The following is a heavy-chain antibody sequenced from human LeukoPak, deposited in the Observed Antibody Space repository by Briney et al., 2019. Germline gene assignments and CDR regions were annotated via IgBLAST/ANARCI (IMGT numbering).Heavy chain of an antibody. CDR3: AKDHLPGIVVADRDY. CDR2: ISGSGGST. D-gene: IGHD6-19*01. J-gene: IGHJ4*02. Sequence: GGSLRLSCAASGFTFSSFAMSWVRQAPGKGLEWVSAISGSGGSTYYADSVKGRFTISRDNSKNTLYLQINSLRAEDTAVYYCAKDHLPGIVVADRDYWGQGTLVTVSS. V-gene: IGHV3-23*01. CDR1: GFTFSSFA.